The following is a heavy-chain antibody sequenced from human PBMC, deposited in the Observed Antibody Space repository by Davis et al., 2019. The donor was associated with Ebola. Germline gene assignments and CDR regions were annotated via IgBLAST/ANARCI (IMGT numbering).Heavy chain of an antibody. CDR1: DFTFSDYY. Sequence: GASLNISCEGSDFTFSDYYMSWIRQAPGKGLEWISYISYTSTYTRYADSVKGRFTTSRDNAKNSVYLQMDNLRVEDTAVYSCARPRGFSYVFYTYFDYLGQGTLVTVSS. V-gene: IGHV3-11*06. D-gene: IGHD5-18*01. J-gene: IGHJ4*02. CDR2: ISYTSTYT. CDR3: ARPRGFSYVFYTYFDY.